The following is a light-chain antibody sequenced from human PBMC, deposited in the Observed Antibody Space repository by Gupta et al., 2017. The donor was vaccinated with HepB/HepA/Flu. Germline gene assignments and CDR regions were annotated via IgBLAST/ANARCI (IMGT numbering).Light chain of an antibody. CDR3: NSRDSSGNIPV. J-gene: IGLJ1*01. CDR1: SLRSYY. V-gene: IGLV3-19*01. CDR2: GKN. Sequence: SSELPPDPAVSVALGQTVRITCQGDSLRSYYASWYQQKPGQAPVLVIYGKNNRPSGIPDRFSGSSSGNTASLTITGAQAEDEADYYCNSRDSSGNIPVFGTGTKVTVL.